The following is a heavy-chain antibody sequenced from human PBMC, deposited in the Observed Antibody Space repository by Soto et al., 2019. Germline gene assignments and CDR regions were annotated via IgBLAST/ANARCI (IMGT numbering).Heavy chain of an antibody. V-gene: IGHV3-23*01. J-gene: IGHJ4*02. Sequence: PGGSLRLSCAASGFTFSSCAMGWVRQAPGKGLEWVSGISGGGKNTYYADPVKGRIVISRDNSKNTLYLEMNSLRVEDTAVYYCAKFEGGVSGPVDYWGQGTLVTVSS. CDR1: GFTFSSCA. D-gene: IGHD1-26*01. CDR3: AKFEGGVSGPVDY. CDR2: ISGGGKNT.